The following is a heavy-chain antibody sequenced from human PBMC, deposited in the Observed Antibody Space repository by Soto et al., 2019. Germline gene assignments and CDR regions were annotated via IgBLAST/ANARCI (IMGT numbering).Heavy chain of an antibody. Sequence: EVQLVESGGGLVKPGGXLXLSCAXSGFTFXKYSMNWXRQPXGKGLQWVSSITSTTGDQYYADSVKGRFTISRDNTRNSLSLQVHSLRDDDTGVYYCARDLMPNDRGLGDLAYWGQGTLVTVSS. V-gene: IGHV3-21*06. CDR3: ARDLMPNDRGLGDLAY. J-gene: IGHJ4*02. D-gene: IGHD3-22*01. CDR2: ITSTTGDQ. CDR1: GFTFXKYS.